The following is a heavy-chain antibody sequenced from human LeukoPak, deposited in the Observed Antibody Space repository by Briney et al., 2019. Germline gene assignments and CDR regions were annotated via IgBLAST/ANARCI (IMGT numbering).Heavy chain of an antibody. CDR1: GYTFTGYY. V-gene: IGHV1-2*02. D-gene: IGHD3-22*01. Sequence: ASVKVSCKASGYTFTGYYMHWVRQAPGQGLEWMGWINPNSGGTKCAQNFQSRVTMTRETSISTAYMELSRLRSDDTAVYYCARDSAVYDSSGYFLHAFDIWGQGTMVTVSS. CDR3: ARDSAVYDSSGYFLHAFDI. J-gene: IGHJ3*02. CDR2: INPNSGGT.